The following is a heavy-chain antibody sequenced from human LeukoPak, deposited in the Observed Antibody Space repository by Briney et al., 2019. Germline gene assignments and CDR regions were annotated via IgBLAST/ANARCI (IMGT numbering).Heavy chain of an antibody. V-gene: IGHV1-69*01. CDR3: APTYNFYDSSGPWGYFDL. D-gene: IGHD3-22*01. J-gene: IGHJ2*01. Sequence: SVKVSCKASGGTLSDYAINWVRQAPGQGLEWMGGIIPMGGTANYGQKFVGRVTIIAAESTKTAHMELSGLRSEDTAVYYCAPTYNFYDSSGPWGYFDLWGRGALVTVSS. CDR2: IIPMGGTA. CDR1: GGTLSDYA.